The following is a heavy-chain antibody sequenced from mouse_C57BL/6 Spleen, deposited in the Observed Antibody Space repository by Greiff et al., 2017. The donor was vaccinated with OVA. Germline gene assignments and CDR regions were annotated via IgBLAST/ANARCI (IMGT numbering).Heavy chain of an antibody. CDR1: GYSITSGYY. D-gene: IGHD1-1*01. V-gene: IGHV3-6*01. CDR2: ISYDGSN. J-gene: IGHJ4*01. Sequence: EVQLQESGPGLVKPSQSLSLTCSVTGYSITSGYYWNWIRQFPGNKLEWMGYISYDGSNNYNPSLKNRNSITRDTSKNQFFLKLNSVTTEDTATYYCAREPTVPYYYAMDYWGQGTSVTVSS. CDR3: AREPTVPYYYAMDY.